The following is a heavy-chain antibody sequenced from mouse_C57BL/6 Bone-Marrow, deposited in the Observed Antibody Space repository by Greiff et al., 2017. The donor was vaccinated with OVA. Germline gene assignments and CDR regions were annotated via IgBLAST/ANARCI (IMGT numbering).Heavy chain of an antibody. Sequence: QVTLKVSGPGILQSSQTLSLTCSFSGFSLSTSGMGVSWIRQPSGKGLEWLAHIYWDDDQRSTPSLKRRLTFSKDTSRNQVCLKITSVDTADTATYYCARRTGAYDYPWYFDVWGTGTTVTVSS. D-gene: IGHD2-4*01. CDR2: IYWDDDQ. J-gene: IGHJ1*03. V-gene: IGHV8-12*01. CDR3: ARRTGAYDYPWYFDV. CDR1: GFSLSTSGMG.